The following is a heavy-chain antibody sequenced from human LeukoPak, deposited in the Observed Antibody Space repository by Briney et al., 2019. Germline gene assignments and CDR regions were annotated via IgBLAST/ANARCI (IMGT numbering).Heavy chain of an antibody. CDR1: GFTFSSYE. V-gene: IGHV3-23*01. Sequence: GGSLRLSCAASGFTFSSYEMNWVRQAPGKGLEWVSTISGSGAGTYYADSVKGRFTISRDNSKNTLYLQMNSLRAEDTAVYYCAKRSYYYYMDVWGKGTTVTVSS. CDR3: AKRSYYYYMDV. CDR2: ISGSGAGT. J-gene: IGHJ6*03.